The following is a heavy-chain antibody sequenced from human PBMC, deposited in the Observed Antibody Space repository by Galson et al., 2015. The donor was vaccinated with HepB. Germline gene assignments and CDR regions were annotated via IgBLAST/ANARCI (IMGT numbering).Heavy chain of an antibody. V-gene: IGHV3-30*03. Sequence: SLRLSCAASGFRFRSDGMHWVRQAPGKGLEWVAGISYDGGKEHYADSVKGRFTISRDNSKDTLYLLMNSLRAEDTAVYFCGRSRGASGYHYDYWGQGTLVAVSS. J-gene: IGHJ4*02. CDR1: GFRFRSDG. CDR2: ISYDGGKE. CDR3: GRSRGASGYHYDY. D-gene: IGHD3-22*01.